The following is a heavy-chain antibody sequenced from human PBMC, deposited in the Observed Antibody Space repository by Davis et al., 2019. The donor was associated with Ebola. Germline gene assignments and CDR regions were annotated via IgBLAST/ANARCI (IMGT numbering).Heavy chain of an antibody. CDR3: ARGGIGSTHYFDY. J-gene: IGHJ4*02. Sequence: PGGSLRLSCAASGFTFSSYAMHWVRQAPGKGLEWVAVISYDGSNKYYADSVKGRFTISRDNSKNTLYLQMNSLRAEDTAVYYCARGGIGSTHYFDYWGQGTLVTVSS. D-gene: IGHD2-15*01. CDR1: GFTFSSYA. V-gene: IGHV3-30-3*01. CDR2: ISYDGSNK.